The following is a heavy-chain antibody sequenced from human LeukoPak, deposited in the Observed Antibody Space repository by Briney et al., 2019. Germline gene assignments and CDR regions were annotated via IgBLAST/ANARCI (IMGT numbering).Heavy chain of an antibody. D-gene: IGHD5-18*01. CDR2: ISYDGSNK. CDR3: AKVHPGYSYAEEDY. V-gene: IGHV3-30*18. CDR1: GFTFSSYG. J-gene: IGHJ4*02. Sequence: PGGSLRLSCAASGFTFSSYGMHWVRQAPGKGLEWVAVISYDGSNKYYADSVKGRFTISRDNSKNTLYLQMNSLRAEGTAVYYCAKVHPGYSYAEEDYWGQGTLVTVSS.